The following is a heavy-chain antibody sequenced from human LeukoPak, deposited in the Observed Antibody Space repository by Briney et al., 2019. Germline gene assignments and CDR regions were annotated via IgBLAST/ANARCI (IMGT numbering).Heavy chain of an antibody. J-gene: IGHJ6*03. D-gene: IGHD2-2*01. Sequence: ASVKVSCKASGYTFTGYYMHWVRQAPGQGLEWMGWINPNSGGTNYAQKFQSRVTMTRDTSISTAYMELSRLRSDDTAVYYCARENVPAAIGYYYYMDVWGKGTTVTVSS. CDR1: GYTFTGYY. V-gene: IGHV1-2*02. CDR2: INPNSGGT. CDR3: ARENVPAAIGYYYYMDV.